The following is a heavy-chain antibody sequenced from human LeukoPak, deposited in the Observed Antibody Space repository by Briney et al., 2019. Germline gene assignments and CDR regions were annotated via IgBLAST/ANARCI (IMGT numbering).Heavy chain of an antibody. CDR1: GYTFTSYD. D-gene: IGHD1-26*01. V-gene: IGHV1-8*01. J-gene: IGHJ5*02. CDR2: MNPNSGNT. Sequence: ASVKVSCKASGYTFTSYDINWVRQATGQGLEWMGWMNPNSGNTGYAQKFQGRVTMTRNTSISTAYMELSSLRSEDTAVYYCARGADLDSGSYYYWFDPWGQGTLVTVSS. CDR3: ARGADLDSGSYYYWFDP.